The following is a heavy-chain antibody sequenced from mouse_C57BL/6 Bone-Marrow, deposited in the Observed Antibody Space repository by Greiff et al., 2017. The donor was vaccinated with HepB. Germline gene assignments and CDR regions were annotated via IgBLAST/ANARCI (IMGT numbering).Heavy chain of an antibody. V-gene: IGHV1-76*01. CDR2: IYPGSGNT. CDR3: ARSGTTVVKDYAMDY. J-gene: IGHJ4*01. Sequence: LVESGAELVRPGASVKLSCKASGYTFTDYYINWVKQRPGQGLEWIARIYPGSGNTYYNEKFKGKATLTAEKSSSTAYMQLSSLTSEDSAVYFCARSGTTVVKDYAMDYWGQGTSVTVSS. CDR1: GYTFTDYY. D-gene: IGHD1-1*01.